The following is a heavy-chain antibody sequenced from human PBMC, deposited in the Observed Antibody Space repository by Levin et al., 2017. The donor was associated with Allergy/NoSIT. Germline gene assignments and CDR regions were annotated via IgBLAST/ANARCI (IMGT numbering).Heavy chain of an antibody. Sequence: PGGSLRLSCAASGFTFSSYSMNWVRQAPGKGLEWVSYISSSSSTIYYADSVKGRFTISRDNAKNSLYLQMNSLRAEDTAVYYCARSEVGATSGLFDYWGQGTLVTVSS. CDR1: GFTFSSYS. J-gene: IGHJ4*02. CDR2: ISSSSSTI. CDR3: ARSEVGATSGLFDY. V-gene: IGHV3-48*04. D-gene: IGHD1-26*01.